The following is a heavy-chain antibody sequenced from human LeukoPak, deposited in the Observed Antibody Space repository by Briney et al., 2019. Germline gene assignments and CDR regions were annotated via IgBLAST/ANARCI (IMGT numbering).Heavy chain of an antibody. CDR1: EYTFTGYY. CDR3: ARVGVVPAAMASI. CDR2: INPNSGGT. J-gene: IGHJ4*02. V-gene: IGHV1-2*02. Sequence: ASVKVSCKASEYTFTGYYMHWVRQAPGQGLEWMGWINPNSGGTNYAQKLQGRVTMTTDTSTSTAYMELRSLRSDDTAVYYCARVGVVPAAMASIWGQGTLVTASS. D-gene: IGHD2-2*01.